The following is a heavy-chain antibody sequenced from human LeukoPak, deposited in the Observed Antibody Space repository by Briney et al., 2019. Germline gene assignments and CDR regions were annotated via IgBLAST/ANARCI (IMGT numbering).Heavy chain of an antibody. CDR1: GYSFTSYW. Sequence: GESLKISCKGSGYSFTSYWIGWVRQMPGKGLEGMGIIYPCDSDTRYSPSFQGQVTISADKSISTAYLQWSSLKASDTAMYYCARGGYGQLVFNWFDPWGQGTLVTVSS. V-gene: IGHV5-51*01. CDR3: ARGGYGQLVFNWFDP. CDR2: IYPCDSDT. D-gene: IGHD6-6*01. J-gene: IGHJ5*02.